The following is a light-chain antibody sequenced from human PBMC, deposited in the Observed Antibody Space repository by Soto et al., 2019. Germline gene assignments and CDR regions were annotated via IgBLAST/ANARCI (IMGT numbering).Light chain of an antibody. J-gene: IGLJ2*01. CDR1: TGAVTSGYY. CDR2: STN. Sequence: QTVVTQEPSLTVSPGGTVTLTCASSTGAVTSGYYPNWFQQKPGQAPRALIYSTNHKYSWTPARFSGSLLGGKAALTLSGVQPEDEADSCCLLYYGGQLGVFGGGTKLTVL. CDR3: LLYYGGQLGV. V-gene: IGLV7-43*01.